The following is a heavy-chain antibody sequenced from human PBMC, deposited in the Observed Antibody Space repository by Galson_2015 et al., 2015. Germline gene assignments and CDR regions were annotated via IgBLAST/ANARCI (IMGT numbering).Heavy chain of an antibody. CDR1: GGSISSYY. J-gene: IGHJ6*02. CDR3: AGAADYYYYGMDV. D-gene: IGHD2-15*01. Sequence: LSLTCTVSGGSISSYYWSWIRQPPGKGLEWIGYIYYSGSTNYNPSLKGRVTISVDTSKNQFSLKLSSVTAADTAVYYCAGAADYYYYGMDVWGQGTTVTVSS. CDR2: IYYSGST. V-gene: IGHV4-59*01.